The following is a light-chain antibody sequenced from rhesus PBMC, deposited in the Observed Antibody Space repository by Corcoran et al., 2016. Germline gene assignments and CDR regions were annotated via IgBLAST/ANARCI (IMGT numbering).Light chain of an antibody. CDR1: TGEVTGGNY. V-gene: IGLV7-76*01. J-gene: IGLJ1*01. CDR3: LLYYTGAYI. CDR2: NTN. Sequence: QAVVTQEPSMTVSPGGTVTLTCGSTTGEVTGGNYLNWFQQRPGQVPRGLIYNTNTKHSWTPARFSGSLAGGKAALTLSGAQPEDEADYYCLLYYTGAYIFGSGTRLTVL.